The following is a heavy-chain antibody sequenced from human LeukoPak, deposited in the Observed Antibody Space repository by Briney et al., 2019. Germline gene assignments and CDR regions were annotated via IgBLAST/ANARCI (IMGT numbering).Heavy chain of an antibody. CDR3: ARGPGRKWIQLGED. Sequence: SETLSLTCTVSGVSISSYYWSWIRQPPGKGLEWIGYIYYSGSTNYNPSLKSRVTISVDTSKNQFSLKLSSVTAADTAVYYCARGPGRKWIQLGEDWGQGTLVTVSS. CDR2: IYYSGST. CDR1: GVSISSYY. D-gene: IGHD5-18*01. V-gene: IGHV4-59*01. J-gene: IGHJ4*02.